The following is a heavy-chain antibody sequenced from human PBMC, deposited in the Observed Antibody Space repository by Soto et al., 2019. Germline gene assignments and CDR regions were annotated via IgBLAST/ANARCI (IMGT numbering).Heavy chain of an antibody. Sequence: GGSLRLTCAASGFTFSNYAMSWVRQAPGKGLEWVSTISGRGGNTYYADSVKGRFTISRDNSRNTLYLQMDSLRVEDSAVYSCAKAGCSGGTCYLYYFDYWGQGALVTVSS. CDR3: AKAGCSGGTCYLYYFDY. CDR1: GFTFSNYA. D-gene: IGHD2-15*01. J-gene: IGHJ4*02. V-gene: IGHV3-23*01. CDR2: ISGRGGNT.